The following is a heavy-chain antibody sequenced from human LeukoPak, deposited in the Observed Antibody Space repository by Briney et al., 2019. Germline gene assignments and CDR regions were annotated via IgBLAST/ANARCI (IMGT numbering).Heavy chain of an antibody. J-gene: IGHJ4*02. Sequence: GGSLRLSCAASGFTFSRYWMSWVRQAPGKGLEWVANIKQDGSEKYYVDSVKGRFTISRDNAKNSLYLQMNSLRAEDTAVYYCARMTYYYDSSGYYYPRCFDYWGQGTLVTVSS. CDR2: IKQDGSEK. CDR1: GFTFSRYW. CDR3: ARMTYYYDSSGYYYPRCFDY. V-gene: IGHV3-7*01. D-gene: IGHD3-22*01.